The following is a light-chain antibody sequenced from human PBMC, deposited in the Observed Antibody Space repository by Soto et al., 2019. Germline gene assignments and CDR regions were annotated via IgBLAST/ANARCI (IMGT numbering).Light chain of an antibody. CDR2: AES. CDR3: QKYNSAPRT. V-gene: IGKV1-27*01. CDR1: QGISNY. Sequence: DIPMTQSPSSLSASVGDRVTITCRASQGISNYLAWYQQRPGKVPKLLIYAESILQSGVPSRFSGSGSGTRFTLTISALQPEDVATYYCQKYNSAPRTFGQGTKVEIK. J-gene: IGKJ1*01.